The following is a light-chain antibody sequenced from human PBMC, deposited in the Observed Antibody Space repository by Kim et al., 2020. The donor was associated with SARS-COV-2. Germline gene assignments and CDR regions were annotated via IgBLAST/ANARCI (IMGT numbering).Light chain of an antibody. Sequence: SPGERATLSCRASQSLSSNYLAWYQQKPGQAPRLLIYGASSRATGIPDRFSGGGSGTDFTLTITRLEPEDFAVYYCQQYGSSPRTFGQGTKVDIK. J-gene: IGKJ1*01. CDR3: QQYGSSPRT. V-gene: IGKV3-20*01. CDR2: GAS. CDR1: QSLSSNY.